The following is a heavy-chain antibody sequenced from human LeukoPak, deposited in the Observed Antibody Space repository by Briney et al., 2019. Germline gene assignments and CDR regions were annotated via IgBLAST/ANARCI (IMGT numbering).Heavy chain of an antibody. J-gene: IGHJ4*02. Sequence: GGSLRLSCAASGFTFSSYGMHWVRQAPGKGLEWVAVISYDGSNKYYADYVKGRFTISRDNSKNTLYLQMNSLRAEDTAVYYCAKGGALEDWGQGTLVTVSS. CDR1: GFTFSSYG. D-gene: IGHD1-1*01. V-gene: IGHV3-30*18. CDR2: ISYDGSNK. CDR3: AKGGALED.